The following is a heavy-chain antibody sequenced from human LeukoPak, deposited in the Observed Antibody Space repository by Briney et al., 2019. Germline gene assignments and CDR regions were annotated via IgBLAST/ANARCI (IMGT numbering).Heavy chain of an antibody. Sequence: SEPLSLTCTVSGGSISSYYWSWIRQPPGRGLEWIGYIYYSGSTTNYNPSLRGRATISVDASKNQFSLRLRSVTAADTAVYYCARVGDWNDLVYWGQGTLVSVSS. CDR3: ARVGDWNDLVY. V-gene: IGHV4-59*01. CDR2: IYYSGSTT. CDR1: GGSISSYY. D-gene: IGHD1-1*01. J-gene: IGHJ4*02.